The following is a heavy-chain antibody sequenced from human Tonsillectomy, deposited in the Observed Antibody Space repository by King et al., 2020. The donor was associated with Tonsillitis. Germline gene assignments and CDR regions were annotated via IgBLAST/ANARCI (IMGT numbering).Heavy chain of an antibody. Sequence: VQLQESGPGLVKPSETLSLTCTVSGGSISSYYWSWIRQPPGKGLEWIGYIYYSGSTNYNPSLKSRVTISVDTSKNQFSLKLSSVTAADTAVYYCARQGNDYGDYVHFDYWGQGTLVTVSS. CDR1: GGSISSYY. V-gene: IGHV4-59*08. CDR3: ARQGNDYGDYVHFDY. J-gene: IGHJ4*02. D-gene: IGHD4-17*01. CDR2: IYYSGST.